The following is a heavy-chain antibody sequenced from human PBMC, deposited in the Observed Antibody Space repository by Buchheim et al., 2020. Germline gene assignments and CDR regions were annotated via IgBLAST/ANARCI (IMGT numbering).Heavy chain of an antibody. CDR1: GGSFSGYY. Sequence: QVQLQQWGAGLLKPSETLSLTCAVYGGSFSGYYWSWIRQPPGKGLEWIGEINHNGSTNYNPSLKSRVTISVDTSKNQFSLKLSSVTAADTAVYFCARGLGGIHLRRGNDYWGQGTL. J-gene: IGHJ4*02. D-gene: IGHD5-18*01. V-gene: IGHV4-34*01. CDR3: ARGLGGIHLRRGNDY. CDR2: INHNGST.